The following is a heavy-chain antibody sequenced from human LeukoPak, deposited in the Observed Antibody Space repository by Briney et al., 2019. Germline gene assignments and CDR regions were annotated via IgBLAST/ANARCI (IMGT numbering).Heavy chain of an antibody. V-gene: IGHV3-7*04. CDR2: IKQDRSEK. J-gene: IGHJ6*03. CDR1: GFTFSSYW. D-gene: IGHD5-12*01. Sequence: GGSLRLSCAASGFTFSSYWMSWVRQAPGKGLEWVANIKQDRSEKYYVDSVKGRFTTSRDNAKNSLYLQMNSLRAEDTAVYYCARGNGYDYPYYYYYMDVWGKGTTVTVSS. CDR3: ARGNGYDYPYYYYYMDV.